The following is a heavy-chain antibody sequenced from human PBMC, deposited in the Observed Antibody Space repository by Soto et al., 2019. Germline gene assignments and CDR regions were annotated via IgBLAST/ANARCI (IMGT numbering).Heavy chain of an antibody. J-gene: IGHJ1*01. Sequence: GGSLRLSCAASGFTFSSYAMSWVRQAPGKGLEWVSAISGSGGSTYYADSVKGRFTISRDNSKNTLYLQMNSLRAEDTAVYYCAKDRGGKLRRFLTGAEYFQHWGQGTLVTVSS. CDR2: ISGSGGST. CDR1: GFTFSSYA. D-gene: IGHD4-17*01. V-gene: IGHV3-23*01. CDR3: AKDRGGKLRRFLTGAEYFQH.